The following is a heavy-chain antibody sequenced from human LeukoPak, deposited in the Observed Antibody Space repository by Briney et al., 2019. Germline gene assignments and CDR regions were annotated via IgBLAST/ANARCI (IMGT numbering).Heavy chain of an antibody. CDR3: ARDQAPDAFDI. V-gene: IGHV3-74*01. Sequence: SGGSLRLSCAASGFTFSSDWMHWVRQAPGKGLVWVSRINSDGSSTSYADSVKGRFTISRDNAKNTLYLQMNSLRAEDTAVHYCARDQAPDAFDIWGQGTMVTVSS. J-gene: IGHJ3*02. CDR1: GFTFSSDW. CDR2: INSDGSST.